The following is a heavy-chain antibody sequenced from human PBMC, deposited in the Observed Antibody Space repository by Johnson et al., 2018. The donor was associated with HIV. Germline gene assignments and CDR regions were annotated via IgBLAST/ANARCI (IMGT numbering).Heavy chain of an antibody. CDR2: IYSGGST. J-gene: IGHJ3*02. V-gene: IGHV3-66*01. Sequence: VQLVESGGGLVQPGGSLRLSCAASGFTVSSNYMSWVRQAPGKGLEWVSVIYSGGSTYYADSVKGRFTISRDNSKNTLYLQMNSLRAEDTAVYYCARDDILTGYDDAFDIWGQGTMVTVSS. CDR3: ARDDILTGYDDAFDI. D-gene: IGHD3-9*01. CDR1: GFTVSSNY.